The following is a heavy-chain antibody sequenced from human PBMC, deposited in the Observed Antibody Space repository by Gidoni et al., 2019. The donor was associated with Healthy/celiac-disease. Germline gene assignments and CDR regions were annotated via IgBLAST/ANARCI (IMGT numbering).Heavy chain of an antibody. J-gene: IGHJ5*02. D-gene: IGHD2-2*01. CDR3: ARCAPAAAMRVRWFDP. CDR1: GGSFSGYY. Sequence: QVQLQQWGAGLLKPSETLSLTCAVYGGSFSGYYWSWIRQPPGKGLEWIGEINHSGSTNYNPSLKSRVTISVDTSKNQFSLKLSSVTAADTAVYYCARCAPAAAMRVRWFDPWGQGTLVTVSS. CDR2: INHSGST. V-gene: IGHV4-34*01.